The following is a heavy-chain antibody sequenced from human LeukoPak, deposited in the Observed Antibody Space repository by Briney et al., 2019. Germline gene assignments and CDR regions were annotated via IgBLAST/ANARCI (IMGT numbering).Heavy chain of an antibody. CDR2: IYHSGST. D-gene: IGHD3-10*01. CDR3: ARVIGGSGSYLGYYHYYGMDV. Sequence: PSQTLSLTCAVSGGSISSGGYSWSWIRQPPGKGLEWIGYIYHSGSTYYNPSLKSRVTISVDRSKDQFSLKLSSVTAADTAVYYCARVIGGSGSYLGYYHYYGMDVWGQGTTVTVSS. J-gene: IGHJ6*02. CDR1: GGSISSGGYS. V-gene: IGHV4-30-2*01.